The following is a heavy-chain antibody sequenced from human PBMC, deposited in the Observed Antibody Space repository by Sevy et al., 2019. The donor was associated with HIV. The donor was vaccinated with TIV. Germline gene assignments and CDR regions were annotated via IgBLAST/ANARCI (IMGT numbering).Heavy chain of an antibody. CDR1: GFTVSSNY. CDR3: ARDLSWVRGVITYYWFDP. V-gene: IGHV3-53*01. Sequence: GGSLRLSCAASGFTVSSNYMSWVRQAPGKGLEWVSVIYSGGSTYYADSVKGRFTISRDNSKNTLYLQMNSLRAEDTAVYYCARDLSWVRGVITYYWFDPWGQGTLVTVSS. CDR2: IYSGGST. D-gene: IGHD3-10*01. J-gene: IGHJ5*02.